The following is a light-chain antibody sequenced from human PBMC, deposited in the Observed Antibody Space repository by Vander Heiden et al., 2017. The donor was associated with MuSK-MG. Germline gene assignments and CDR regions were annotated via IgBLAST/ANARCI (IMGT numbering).Light chain of an antibody. Sequence: EIVMTPSPATLSVSPGERATLSCRASQSISSNLDWYQQKPGQAPRLLIYGASDRASGVPDRFSGSGYETEFTLTSSSRQCEDFAVYYCQQDNNWGAFGQGTEVEIK. V-gene: IGKV3-15*01. CDR3: QQDNNWGA. J-gene: IGKJ1*01. CDR2: GAS. CDR1: QSISSN.